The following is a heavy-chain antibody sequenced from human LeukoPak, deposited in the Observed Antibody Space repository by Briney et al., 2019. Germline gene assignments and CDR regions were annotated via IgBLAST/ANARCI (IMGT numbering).Heavy chain of an antibody. V-gene: IGHV3-7*01. D-gene: IGHD3-22*01. CDR1: GFTFSSYW. CDR3: ARESLRYYDSSGYLDY. Sequence: GGSLRLSCAASGFTFSSYWMSGVRQAPGKGLEGVANIKQDGSEKYYVDSVKGRFTISRDNAKNSLYLQMNSLRAEDTAVYYCARESLRYYDSSGYLDYWGQGTLVTVSS. J-gene: IGHJ4*02. CDR2: IKQDGSEK.